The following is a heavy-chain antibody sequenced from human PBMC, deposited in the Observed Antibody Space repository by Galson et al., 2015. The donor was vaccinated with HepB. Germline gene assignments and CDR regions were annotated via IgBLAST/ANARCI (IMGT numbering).Heavy chain of an antibody. J-gene: IGHJ4*02. CDR1: GFTFGDST. CDR3: ARDVSMLD. Sequence: SLRLSCAASGFTFGDSTMNWVRQAPGKGLEWISYISTRSSSTYYADSVKGRFTISRDNAKSSLYLQMNSLRDEDTALYYCARDVSMLDWGQGTLVTVSS. D-gene: IGHD2/OR15-2a*01. V-gene: IGHV3-48*02. CDR2: ISTRSSST.